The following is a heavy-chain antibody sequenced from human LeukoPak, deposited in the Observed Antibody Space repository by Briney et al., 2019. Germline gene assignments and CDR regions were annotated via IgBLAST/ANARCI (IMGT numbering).Heavy chain of an antibody. V-gene: IGHV4-59*04. J-gene: IGHJ4*02. Sequence: PSETLSLTCTVSGGSISSYYWSWIRQPPGKGLEWIGYIYHSGSTYYNPSLKSRVTISVDRSKNQFSLKLSSVTAADTAVYYCTGGPAHYYGSGSFYNGAHDYWGQGTLVTVSS. CDR1: GGSISSYY. CDR2: IYHSGST. D-gene: IGHD3-10*01. CDR3: TGGPAHYYGSGSFYNGAHDY.